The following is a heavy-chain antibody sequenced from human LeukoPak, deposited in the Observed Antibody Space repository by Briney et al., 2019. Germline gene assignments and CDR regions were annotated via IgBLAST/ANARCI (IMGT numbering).Heavy chain of an antibody. V-gene: IGHV4-34*01. Sequence: SETLSLTCAVYGGSFSGYYWSWIRQPPGKGLEWIGEINHSGSTNYNPSLKSRVTISVDTSKNQFSLKLSSVTAADTAVYYCAMRVEMATIKLLDYWGQGTLVTVSS. CDR1: GGSFSGYY. CDR2: INHSGST. CDR3: AMRVEMATIKLLDY. J-gene: IGHJ4*02. D-gene: IGHD5-24*01.